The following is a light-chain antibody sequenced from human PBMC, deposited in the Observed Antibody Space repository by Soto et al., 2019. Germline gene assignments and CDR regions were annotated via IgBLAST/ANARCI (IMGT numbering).Light chain of an antibody. CDR2: GTS. J-gene: IGKJ2*01. Sequence: EIVLTQSPGTLSWSPGERATLSCRASQSVSSSYLAWYQQNPGQAPRLLIYGTSNRATGIPDRFSGSGSGTDFTLTISRLQPEDFAVYYCQQYGGSPPYTFGQGTKLEIK. CDR3: QQYGGSPPYT. V-gene: IGKV3-20*01. CDR1: QSVSSSY.